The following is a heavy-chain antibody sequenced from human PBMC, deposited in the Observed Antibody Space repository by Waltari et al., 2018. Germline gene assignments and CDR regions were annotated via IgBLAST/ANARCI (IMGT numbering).Heavy chain of an antibody. CDR2: IYYSGST. J-gene: IGHJ2*01. CDR3: ARMGGDDWYFDL. CDR1: GGSISSPY. Sequence: QVQLQESGPGLVKPSETLSLTCTVSGGSISSPYWSWIRQPPGKGLEWIGYIYYSGSTNYNPSLKSRVTISVDTSKNQFSLKLSSVTAADTAVYYCARMGGDDWYFDLWGRGTLVTVSS. D-gene: IGHD2-21*02. V-gene: IGHV4-59*11.